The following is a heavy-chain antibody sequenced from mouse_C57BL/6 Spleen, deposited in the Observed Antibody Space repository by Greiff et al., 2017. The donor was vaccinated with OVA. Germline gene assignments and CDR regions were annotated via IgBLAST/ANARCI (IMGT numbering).Heavy chain of an antibody. CDR2: IWGDGST. D-gene: IGHD2-3*01. Sequence: VNVVESGPGLVAPSQRLSITCTVSGFSLTSYGVSWVRQPPGKGLEWLGVIWGDGSTNYHSALIARLSISKDNSKSQVFLKLNSLQTDDTATYYCAKPTDGYYPFAYWGQGTLVTVSA. V-gene: IGHV2-3*01. CDR3: AKPTDGYYPFAY. CDR1: GFSLTSYG. J-gene: IGHJ3*01.